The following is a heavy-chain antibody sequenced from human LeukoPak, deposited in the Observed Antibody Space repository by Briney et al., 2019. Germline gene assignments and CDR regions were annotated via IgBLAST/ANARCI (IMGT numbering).Heavy chain of an antibody. CDR2: IIPIFGTA. V-gene: IGHV1-69*13. Sequence: ASVKVSCTASGGTFSSYAISWVRQAPGQGLEWMGGIIPIFGTANYAQKFQGRVTITADESTSTAYMELSSLRSEDTAVYYCAASSGYYYSDSYWGQGTLVTVSS. D-gene: IGHD3-22*01. CDR1: GGTFSSYA. J-gene: IGHJ4*02. CDR3: AASSGYYYSDSY.